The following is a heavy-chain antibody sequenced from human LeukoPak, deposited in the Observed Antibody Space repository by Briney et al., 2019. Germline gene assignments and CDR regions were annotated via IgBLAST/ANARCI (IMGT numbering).Heavy chain of an antibody. J-gene: IGHJ4*02. CDR1: GGSISGSNYY. V-gene: IGHV4-39*01. CDR2: IYYSGST. Sequence: SETLSLTCTVSGGSISGSNYYWGWIRQPPGKGLEWIGSIYYSGSTYYNPSLKSRVTISVDTSKNQFSLELSSVTAADTATYYCARHFKAAAPTDLFDYWGQGTLVTVSS. D-gene: IGHD6-13*01. CDR3: ARHFKAAAPTDLFDY.